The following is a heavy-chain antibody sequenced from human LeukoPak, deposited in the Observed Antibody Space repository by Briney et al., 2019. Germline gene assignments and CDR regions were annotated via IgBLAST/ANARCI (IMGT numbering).Heavy chain of an antibody. J-gene: IGHJ4*02. V-gene: IGHV3-23*01. CDR2: ISGSGGST. Sequence: PGGSLRLSCAASGFTFSSYAMSWVRQAPGKGLEWVSAISGSGGSTYYADSVKGRFTISRDNSKNTLYLQMNSLRAEDTAVYYCAKDPRYDFWSGLGDYWGQGTLVTVSS. CDR3: AKDPRYDFWSGLGDY. CDR1: GFTFSSYA. D-gene: IGHD3-3*01.